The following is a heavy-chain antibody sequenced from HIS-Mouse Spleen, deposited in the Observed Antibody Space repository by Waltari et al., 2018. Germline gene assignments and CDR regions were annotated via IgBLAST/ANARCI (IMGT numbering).Heavy chain of an antibody. CDR3: ARVGSIAAAGTGRYFQH. CDR2: ISSSTI. CDR1: GFTFSSYS. J-gene: IGHJ1*01. D-gene: IGHD6-13*01. V-gene: IGHV3-48*01. Sequence: EVQLVESGGGLVQPGGSLRLSCAASGFTFSSYSMNWVRQAPGKGLEWVSYISSSTIYYADSVKGRFTISRDNAKNSLYLQMNSLRAEDTAVYYCARVGSIAAAGTGRYFQHWGQGTLVTVSS.